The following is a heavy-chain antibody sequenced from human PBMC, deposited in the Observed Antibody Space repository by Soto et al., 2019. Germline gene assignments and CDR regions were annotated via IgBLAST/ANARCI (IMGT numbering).Heavy chain of an antibody. Sequence: PSETLSLTCTVSGGSISSGDCYWSWIRQPPGKGMEWIGFMYYSGSTYYNPSLKSRVTISVNTSKNQFSLKLSSVTAADTAVYYCARRGYSSSWYYYGMDVWGQGTTVTVSS. V-gene: IGHV4-30-4*01. CDR1: GGSISSGDCY. D-gene: IGHD6-13*01. J-gene: IGHJ6*02. CDR2: MYYSGST. CDR3: ARRGYSSSWYYYGMDV.